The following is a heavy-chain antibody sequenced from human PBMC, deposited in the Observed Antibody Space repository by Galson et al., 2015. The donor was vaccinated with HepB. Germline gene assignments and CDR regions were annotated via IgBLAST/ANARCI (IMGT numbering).Heavy chain of an antibody. CDR1: GGSISSGGYY. D-gene: IGHD3-10*01. CDR2: ISYSGST. CDR3: ATSSMVQGLD. Sequence: TLSLTCTVSGGSISSGGYYWTWIRQLPGKGLEWIGYISYSGSTYYNPSLKSRVTISVDTSKNQFSLKLSSVTAADTAVYYCATSSMVQGLDWGQGVLVIVSS. V-gene: IGHV4-31*03. J-gene: IGHJ4*02.